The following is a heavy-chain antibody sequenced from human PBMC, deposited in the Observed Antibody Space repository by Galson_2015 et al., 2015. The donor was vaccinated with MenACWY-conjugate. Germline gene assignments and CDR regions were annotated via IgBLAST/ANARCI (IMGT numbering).Heavy chain of an antibody. CDR1: GYIFSTYW. D-gene: IGHD2-21*01. V-gene: IGHV5-51*01. CDR3: TRRLIANFRDAFDF. J-gene: IGHJ3*01. Sequence: QSGAEVKKPGESLTISCQGSGYIFSTYWVAWVRQMPGKGLEWMGMIYTGDTYISNNPSLEGQVTMSVDKFLSTAHLRWSRLKASDTAMYYCTRRLIANFRDAFDFWGQGTMVTVSS. CDR2: IYTGDTYI.